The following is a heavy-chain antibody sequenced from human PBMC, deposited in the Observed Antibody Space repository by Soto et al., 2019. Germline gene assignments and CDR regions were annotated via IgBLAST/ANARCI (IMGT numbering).Heavy chain of an antibody. CDR1: GFTFSSYA. Sequence: GGSLRLSCAASGFTFSSYAMSWVRQAPGKGLEWVSAISGSGGSTYYADSVKGRFTISRDNSKNTLYLQMNSLRAEDTAVYYCAKEELRACSGGSCYDYYYYMDVWGKGTTVTVSS. CDR3: AKEELRACSGGSCYDYYYYMDV. CDR2: ISGSGGST. J-gene: IGHJ6*03. D-gene: IGHD2-15*01. V-gene: IGHV3-23*01.